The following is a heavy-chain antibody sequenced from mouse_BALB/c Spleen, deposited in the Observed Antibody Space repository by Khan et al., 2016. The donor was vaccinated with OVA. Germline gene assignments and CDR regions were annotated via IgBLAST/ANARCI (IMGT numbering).Heavy chain of an antibody. CDR3: RRGIWWPGFAY. J-gene: IGHJ3*01. V-gene: IGHV1-9*01. Sequence: QVQLKESGAELMKPGASVKISCKATGYKFSNYWIEWVKQRPGQGLEWMGGILTGSGSTKNNEKFKGKATISAGTSSNSAYMKNSNLTSEDSAVYYCRRGIWWPGFAYWVQGSLVTVSA. CDR2: ILTGSGST. CDR1: GYKFSNYW. D-gene: IGHD1-1*02.